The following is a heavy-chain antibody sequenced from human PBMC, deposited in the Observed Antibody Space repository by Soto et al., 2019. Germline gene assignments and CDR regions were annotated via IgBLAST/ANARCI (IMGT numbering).Heavy chain of an antibody. CDR2: MNPNSGNT. Sequence: GASVKVSCKASGYTFTSYDINWVRQATGQGLEWMGWMNPNSGNTGYAQKFQGRFTISRDNSRNTLYLQMGSLRAEDMAVYYCALGMLRGISYLDCWGQGALVTVSS. CDR3: ALGMLRGISYLDC. CDR1: GYTFTSYD. V-gene: IGHV1-8*01. D-gene: IGHD3-10*01. J-gene: IGHJ4*02.